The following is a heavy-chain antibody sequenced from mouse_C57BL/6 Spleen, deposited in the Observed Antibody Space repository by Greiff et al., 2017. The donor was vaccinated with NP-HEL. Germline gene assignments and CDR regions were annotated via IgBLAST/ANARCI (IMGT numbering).Heavy chain of an antibody. CDR1: GFTFSDYY. V-gene: IGHV5-12*01. D-gene: IGHD2-3*01. Sequence: EVQRVESGGGLVQPGGSLKLSCAASGFTFSDYYMYWVRQTPEKRLEWVAYISNGGGSTYYPDTVKGRFTISRDNAKNTLYLQMSRLKSEDTAMYYCARQNPYEYYFDYWGQGTTLTVSS. J-gene: IGHJ2*01. CDR3: ARQNPYEYYFDY. CDR2: ISNGGGST.